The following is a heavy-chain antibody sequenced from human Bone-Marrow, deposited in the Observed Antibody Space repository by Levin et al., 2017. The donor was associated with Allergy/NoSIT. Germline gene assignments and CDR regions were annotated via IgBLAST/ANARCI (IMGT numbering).Heavy chain of an antibody. CDR2: IDSSSYYI. D-gene: IGHD5-12*01. V-gene: IGHV3-21*01. J-gene: IGHJ4*02. Sequence: PGGSLRLSCAASGFTFSLYEMNWVRQAPGKGLEWVSSIDSSSYYIYYEDSVKGRFTISRDNAKNSLYLQMDNLRADDTAVYYCARDAVGGLRFVYFDYWGQGNLVTVSS. CDR3: ARDAVGGLRFVYFDY. CDR1: GFTFSLYE.